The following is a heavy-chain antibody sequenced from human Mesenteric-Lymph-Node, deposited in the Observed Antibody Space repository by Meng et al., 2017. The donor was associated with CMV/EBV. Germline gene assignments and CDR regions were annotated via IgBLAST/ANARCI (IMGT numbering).Heavy chain of an antibody. V-gene: IGHV3-30*02. D-gene: IGHD7-27*01. CDR1: GFTFSSYG. CDR3: ASQTQLGIPLAFDY. Sequence: GESLKISCAASGFTFSSYGMHWVRQAPGKGLEWVAFIRYDGSNKYYADSVKGRFTISRDNSKNTLYLQMNSLRAEDTAVYYCASQTQLGIPLAFDYWGQGTLVTVSS. CDR2: IRYDGSNK. J-gene: IGHJ4*02.